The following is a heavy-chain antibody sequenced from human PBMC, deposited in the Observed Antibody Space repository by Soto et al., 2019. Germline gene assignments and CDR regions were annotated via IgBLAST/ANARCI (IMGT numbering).Heavy chain of an antibody. D-gene: IGHD3-3*01. J-gene: IGHJ4*02. Sequence: GGSLRLSCAASGFTFSSYAMHWVRQAPGKGLEWVAVISYDGSNKYYADSVKGRFTISRDNSKNTLYLQMNSLRAEDTAVYYWARAGDDFWSGYYGGGNYFDYWGQGTLVTVSS. CDR2: ISYDGSNK. CDR1: GFTFSSYA. V-gene: IGHV3-30-3*01. CDR3: ARAGDDFWSGYYGGGNYFDY.